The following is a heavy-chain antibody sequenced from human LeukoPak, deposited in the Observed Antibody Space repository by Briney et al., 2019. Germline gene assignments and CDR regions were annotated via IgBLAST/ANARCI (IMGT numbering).Heavy chain of an antibody. CDR2: IYHSGST. J-gene: IGHJ4*02. V-gene: IGHV4-38-2*02. CDR3: ARALHYYGSGSYSYYFDY. CDR1: GYSISSGYY. D-gene: IGHD3-10*01. Sequence: SETLSLTCTVSGYSISSGYYWGWIRQPPGKGLEWIGSIYHSGSTYYNPSLKSRVTISVDTSKNQFSLKLSSVTAADTAVYYCARALHYYGSGSYSYYFDYWGQGTLVTVSS.